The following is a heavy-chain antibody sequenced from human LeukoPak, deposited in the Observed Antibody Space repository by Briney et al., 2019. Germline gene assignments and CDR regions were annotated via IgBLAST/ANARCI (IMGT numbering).Heavy chain of an antibody. D-gene: IGHD3-3*01. J-gene: IGHJ4*02. CDR1: GFTFHTYG. Sequence: PGGSLRLSCAASGFTFHTYGMTWVRRAPGKGLEWLSYIGPGPSHTYYADSVRGRFVISRDDAKSSLYLQMSSLRAEDTAVYYCARDYITMAPDYGGLGTLVTVSS. V-gene: IGHV3-21*06. CDR3: ARDYITMAPDY. CDR2: IGPGPSHT.